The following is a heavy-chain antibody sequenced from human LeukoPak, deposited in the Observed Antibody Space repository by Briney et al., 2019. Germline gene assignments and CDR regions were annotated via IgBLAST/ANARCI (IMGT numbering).Heavy chain of an antibody. V-gene: IGHV4-61*01. CDR3: AREVGGYSSSWYGDYFDY. D-gene: IGHD6-13*01. CDR2: IYYSGST. Sequence: SETLSLTCTVSGGSISSSSYYWSWIRQPPGKGLEWIGYIYYSGSTNYNPSLKSRVTISVDTSKNQFSLKLSSVTAADTAVYYCAREVGGYSSSWYGDYFDYWGQGTLVTVSS. J-gene: IGHJ4*02. CDR1: GGSISSSSYY.